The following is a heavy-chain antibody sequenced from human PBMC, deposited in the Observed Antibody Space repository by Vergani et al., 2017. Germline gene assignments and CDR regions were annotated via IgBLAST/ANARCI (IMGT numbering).Heavy chain of an antibody. V-gene: IGHV3-30*04. J-gene: IGHJ4*02. CDR2: ISYDGSNK. CDR1: GFTFSSYA. D-gene: IGHD3-3*01. Sequence: QEQLVESGGGVVQPGRSLRLSCAASGFTFSSYAMHWVRQAPGKGLEWVAVISYDGSNKYYADSVKGRFTISRDNSMKMLYLQMNSLRDEDTAVYNCARDRFTIFGVVMRGGPLDYWGQGTLVTVSS. CDR3: ARDRFTIFGVVMRGGPLDY.